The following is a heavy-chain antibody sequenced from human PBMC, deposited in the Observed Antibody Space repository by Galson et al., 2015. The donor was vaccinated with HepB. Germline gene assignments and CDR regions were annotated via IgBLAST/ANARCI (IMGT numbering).Heavy chain of an antibody. CDR2: ISASSGIT. J-gene: IGHJ4*02. D-gene: IGHD3-10*01. Sequence: SVKVSCKASGYTFTSYGISWVRQAPGQGLEWMGWISASSGITNYAQNLQGRVTMTTDTSTTTAYMDLRSLTSDDTAVYYCAREGSWNFDYWGQGTLVTVSS. CDR1: GYTFTSYG. V-gene: IGHV1-18*04. CDR3: AREGSWNFDY.